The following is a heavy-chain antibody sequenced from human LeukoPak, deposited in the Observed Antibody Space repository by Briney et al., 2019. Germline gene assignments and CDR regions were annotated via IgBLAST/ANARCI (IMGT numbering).Heavy chain of an antibody. D-gene: IGHD1-26*01. CDR3: ARDSSGSYSYYYMDV. CDR1: GFTFSDYY. V-gene: IGHV3-11*04. J-gene: IGHJ6*03. CDR2: ISSSGSTI. Sequence: PGGSLRLSCAASGFTFSDYYMSWIRQAPGKGLEWISYISSSGSTIYYADSVKGRFTISRDNAKNSLYLQMNSLRAEDTAVYYCARDSSGSYSYYYMDVWGKGTTVTVSS.